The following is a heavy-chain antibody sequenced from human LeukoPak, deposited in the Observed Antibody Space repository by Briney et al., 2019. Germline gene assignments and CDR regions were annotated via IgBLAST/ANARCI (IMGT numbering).Heavy chain of an antibody. CDR1: GGTLSSYT. CDR3: ARGETAMVKDWFDP. D-gene: IGHD5-18*01. V-gene: IGHV1-46*01. Sequence: ASVKVSCKASGGTLSSYTISWVRQAPGQGLEWMGIINPSGGSTSYAQKFQGRVTMTRDTSTSTVYMELSSLRSEDTAVYYCARGETAMVKDWFDPWGQGTLVTVSS. J-gene: IGHJ5*02. CDR2: INPSGGST.